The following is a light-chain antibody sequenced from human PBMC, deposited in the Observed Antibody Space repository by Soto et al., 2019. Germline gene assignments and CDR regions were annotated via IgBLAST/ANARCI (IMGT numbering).Light chain of an antibody. Sequence: EIVLTQSPATLSLSPGERATLSCRASQSVNSYLAWYQQRPGQAPRLLIYDASNRATGVPARFGGSGSGTDFTLTISGLEPVDFAIYYCQQRANWPPITFGQGTRLEIK. J-gene: IGKJ5*01. CDR1: QSVNSY. CDR3: QQRANWPPIT. V-gene: IGKV3-11*01. CDR2: DAS.